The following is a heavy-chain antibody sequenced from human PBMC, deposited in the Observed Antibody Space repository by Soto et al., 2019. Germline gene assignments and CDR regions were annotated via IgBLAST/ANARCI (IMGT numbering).Heavy chain of an antibody. CDR3: ARVAY. CDR2: ISSTTNYI. V-gene: IGHV3-21*01. CDR1: GFTFTRYS. J-gene: IGHJ4*02. Sequence: LRLSCAASGFTFTRYSMSWVRQAPGKGLEWVSSISSTTNYIYYGDSMKGRFTISRDNAQNSLFLQMNTLRPEDSAIYYCARVAYWGPGTQVTVSS.